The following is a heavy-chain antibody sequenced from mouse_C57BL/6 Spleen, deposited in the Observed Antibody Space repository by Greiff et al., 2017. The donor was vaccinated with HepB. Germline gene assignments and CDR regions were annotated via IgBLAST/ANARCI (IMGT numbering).Heavy chain of an antibody. CDR1: GYSITSGYY. CDR2: ISYDGSN. V-gene: IGHV3-6*01. CDR3: ARGGLLFDY. J-gene: IGHJ2*01. D-gene: IGHD3-1*01. Sequence: VQLQQSGPGLVKPSQSLSLTCSVTGYSITSGYYWNWIRQFPGNKLEWMGYISYDGSNNYNPSLKNRISITRDTSKNQFFLKLNSVTTEDTATYYCARGGLLFDYWGQGTTLTVSS.